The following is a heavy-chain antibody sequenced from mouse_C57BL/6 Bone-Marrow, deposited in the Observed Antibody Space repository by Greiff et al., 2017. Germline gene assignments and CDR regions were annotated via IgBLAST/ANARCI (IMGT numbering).Heavy chain of an antibody. V-gene: IGHV1-81*01. Sequence: QVQLQQSGAELARPGASVKLSCKASGYTFTSYGISWVKQRTGQGLEWIGEIYPRSGNTYYNEKFKGQATLTADKSSSTAYMELRSLTSEDSAVYFCARSGSYYSNYLAWFAYWGQGTLVTVSA. CDR3: ARSGSYYSNYLAWFAY. CDR2: IYPRSGNT. CDR1: GYTFTSYG. J-gene: IGHJ3*01. D-gene: IGHD2-5*01.